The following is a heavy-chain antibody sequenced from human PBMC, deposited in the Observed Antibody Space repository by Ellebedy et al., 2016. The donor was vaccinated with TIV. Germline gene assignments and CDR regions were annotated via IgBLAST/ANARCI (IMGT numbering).Heavy chain of an antibody. V-gene: IGHV4-4*02. D-gene: IGHD3-10*01. J-gene: IGHJ4*02. CDR3: ASLPDYRVGFVDAPMVWGH. CDR1: GDSIGRSNW. Sequence: SETLSLTCAVSGDSIGRSNWWSWVRQPPGKGLEWIGEIYHTGSTNYNPSLKSRVTISVDKSKNQFSLTLTSVTAADTAIYYCASLPDYRVGFVDAPMVWGHWGQGTLVTVSS. CDR2: IYHTGST.